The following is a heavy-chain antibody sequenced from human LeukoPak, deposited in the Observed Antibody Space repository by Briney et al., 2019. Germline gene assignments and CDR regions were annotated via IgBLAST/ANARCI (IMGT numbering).Heavy chain of an antibody. CDR3: ARDPNKNFDWLLYYFDY. D-gene: IGHD3-9*01. V-gene: IGHV3-21*01. CDR2: ISSSSSYI. CDR1: GFTFSSYS. Sequence: GGSLRLSCAASGFTFSSYSMSWVRQAPGKGLEWVSSISSSSSYIYYADSLKGRFTISRDNAKNSLYLQMNSLRAEDTAVYYCARDPNKNFDWLLYYFDYWGQGTLVTVSS. J-gene: IGHJ4*02.